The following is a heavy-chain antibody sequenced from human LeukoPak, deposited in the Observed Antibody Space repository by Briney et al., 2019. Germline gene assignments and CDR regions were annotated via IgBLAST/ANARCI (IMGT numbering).Heavy chain of an antibody. CDR3: ARIVRSQEMATIKGNYFDY. V-gene: IGHV4-59*01. CDR2: IYYSGST. J-gene: IGHJ4*02. Sequence: SETLSLTCTVSGGSISSYYWSWIRQPPGKGLEWIGYIYYSGSTNYNPSLKSRVTISVDTSKNQFSLKLSSVTAADTAVYYCARIVRSQEMATIKGNYFDYWGQGTLVTVSS. CDR1: GGSISSYY. D-gene: IGHD5-24*01.